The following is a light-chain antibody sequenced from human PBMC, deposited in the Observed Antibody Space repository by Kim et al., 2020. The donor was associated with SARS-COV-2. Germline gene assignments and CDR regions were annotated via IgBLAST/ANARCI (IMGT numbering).Light chain of an antibody. V-gene: IGLV2-11*01. CDR2: DVS. Sequence: QSARSQPRSVSGSPGQSVAISCTGTSGDVGGYNYVSWYQQHPGKAPKLMIYDVSKRPSGVPDRFSGSKSGNTASLTISGLQAEDEADYYCCSYVGSYSYVFGTGTKVTVL. CDR1: SGDVGGYNY. J-gene: IGLJ1*01. CDR3: CSYVGSYSYV.